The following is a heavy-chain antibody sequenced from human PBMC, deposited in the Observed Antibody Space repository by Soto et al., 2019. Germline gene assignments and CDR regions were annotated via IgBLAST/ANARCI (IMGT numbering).Heavy chain of an antibody. D-gene: IGHD5-18*01. V-gene: IGHV3-23*01. CDR2: ISGSGDGT. CDR3: AGPGYSSQDY. CDR1: GFTFSSFA. J-gene: IGHJ4*02. Sequence: PGGSLSLSCSASGFTFSSFALSWVRQAPGMGLEWVSAISGSGDGTDYADSVKGRFTISRDNSKNTLYLQMNSLRAEDTAVYYCAGPGYSSQDYWGQGALVTVYS.